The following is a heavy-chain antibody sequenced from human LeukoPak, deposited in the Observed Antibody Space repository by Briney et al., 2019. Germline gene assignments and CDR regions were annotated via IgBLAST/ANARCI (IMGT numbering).Heavy chain of an antibody. V-gene: IGHV3-23*01. Sequence: GGSLRLSCAASGFTFSSSGMGWVRQAPGKGLECVSPITGSGGSTSYTDSVKGRFTISRDNSKNALYLQMNSLRAEDTAVYYCARGRNTGRQFYFDYWGQGALVTVAS. D-gene: IGHD5-18*01. CDR1: GFTFSSSG. CDR2: ITGSGGST. J-gene: IGHJ4*02. CDR3: ARGRNTGRQFYFDY.